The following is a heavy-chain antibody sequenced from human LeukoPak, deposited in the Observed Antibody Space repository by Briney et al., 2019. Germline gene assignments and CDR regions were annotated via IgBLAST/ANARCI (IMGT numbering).Heavy chain of an antibody. D-gene: IGHD4-17*01. V-gene: IGHV3-11*04. CDR1: GFTFSDYY. J-gene: IGHJ4*02. Sequence: GGSLRLSCAASGFTFSDYYMSWIRQAPGKGLEWVSYISSSGSTIYYADSVKGRFTISRDNAKDSLYLQMNSLRAEDTAVYYCARETVTTDFDYWGQGTLVTVSS. CDR2: ISSSGSTI. CDR3: ARETVTTDFDY.